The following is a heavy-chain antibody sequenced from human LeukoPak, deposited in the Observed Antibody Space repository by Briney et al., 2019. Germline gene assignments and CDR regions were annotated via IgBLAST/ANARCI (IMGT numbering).Heavy chain of an antibody. J-gene: IGHJ5*02. CDR3: ARVVVPAAMGRYHWFDP. V-gene: IGHV3-30-3*01. CDR2: ISYDGSNK. D-gene: IGHD2-2*01. CDR1: GFTFSSYA. Sequence: PGGSLRLSCAASGFTFSSYAMHWVRQAPGKGLEWVAVISYDGSNKYYADSVKGRFTISRDNSKNTLYLQMNSLRAGDTAVYYCARVVVPAAMGRYHWFDPWGQGTLVTVSS.